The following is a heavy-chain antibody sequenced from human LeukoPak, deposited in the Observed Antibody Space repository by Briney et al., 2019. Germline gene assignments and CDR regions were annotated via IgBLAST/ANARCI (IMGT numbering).Heavy chain of an antibody. V-gene: IGHV1-8*01. J-gene: IGHJ5*02. D-gene: IGHD2-2*02. CDR3: ARGRVPYCSSTSCYTGGWFDP. Sequence: GESAKVCCKVSGHRVASYGRNWWPQATGKGLEWMGWMNPNSGNTGYAQKFQGRVTMTRNTSISTAYMELSSLRSEDTAVYYCARGRVPYCSSTSCYTGGWFDPWGQGTLVTVSS. CDR1: GHRVASYG. CDR2: MNPNSGNT.